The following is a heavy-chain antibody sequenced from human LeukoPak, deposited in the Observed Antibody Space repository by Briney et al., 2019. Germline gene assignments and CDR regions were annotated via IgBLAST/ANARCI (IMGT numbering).Heavy chain of an antibody. CDR2: IKSDGST. J-gene: IGHJ1*01. D-gene: IGHD3-22*01. CDR3: ARAPSEIGGYYPEYFRH. V-gene: IGHV3-74*01. CDR1: GFTFSSYW. Sequence: GGSLRLSCAASGFTFSSYWMHWLRQAPGKGLVWVSRIKSDGSTNYADSVKGRFTISRDNAKKTVSLQMNSLRAEDTGVYYCARAPSEIGGYYPEYFRHWGQGTLVTVSS.